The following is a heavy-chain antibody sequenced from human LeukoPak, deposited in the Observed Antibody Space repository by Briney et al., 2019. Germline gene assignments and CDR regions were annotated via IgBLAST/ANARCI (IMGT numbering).Heavy chain of an antibody. D-gene: IGHD4-23*01. Sequence: GASVKVSCKASGYTFTGYYMHWVRQATGQGLEWMGWMNPNSGNTGYAQKFQGRVTMTRNTSISTAYMELSSLRSEDTAVYYCARSGYGGNSFDYWGQGTLVTVSS. J-gene: IGHJ4*02. CDR3: ARSGYGGNSFDY. CDR2: MNPNSGNT. CDR1: GYTFTGYY. V-gene: IGHV1-8*02.